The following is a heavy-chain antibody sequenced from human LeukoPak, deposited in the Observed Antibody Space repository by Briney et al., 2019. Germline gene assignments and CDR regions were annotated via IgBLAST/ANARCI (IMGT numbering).Heavy chain of an antibody. Sequence: GASVKVSCKASGGTFSSYAISWVRQAPGQGLEWMGRIIPILGIANYAQKFQGRVTITADKSTSTAYMELSSLRSEDTAVYYCARVPKGDYYDSSGNPWFDPWGQGTLVTVSS. CDR3: ARVPKGDYYDSSGNPWFDP. V-gene: IGHV1-69*04. CDR1: GGTFSSYA. J-gene: IGHJ5*02. CDR2: IIPILGIA. D-gene: IGHD3-22*01.